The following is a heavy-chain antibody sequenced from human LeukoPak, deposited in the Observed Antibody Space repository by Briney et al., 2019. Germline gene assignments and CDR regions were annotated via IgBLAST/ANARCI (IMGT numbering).Heavy chain of an antibody. V-gene: IGHV1-69*04. CDR1: GGTFSSYA. CDR2: IIPILGIA. CDR3: AREGGSYSPGDY. D-gene: IGHD1-26*01. J-gene: IGHJ4*02. Sequence: ASVKVSCTASGGTFSSYAISWVRQAPGQGLEWMGRIIPILGIANYAQKFQGRVTITADKSTSTAYMELSSLRSEDTAVYYCAREGGSYSPGDYWGQGTLVTVSS.